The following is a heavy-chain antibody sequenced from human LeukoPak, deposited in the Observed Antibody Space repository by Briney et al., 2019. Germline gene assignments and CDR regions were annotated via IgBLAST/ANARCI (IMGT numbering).Heavy chain of an antibody. Sequence: GGSLRLSCAASGFTFSSYAMSWVRQAPGKTLEWVSAISNSGGSTYYADSVMGRFTISRDNDKNTLYLQMNSLRAEDTAVYYCTPYCRGGSCYFPNFDYWGQGTLVTVSS. J-gene: IGHJ4*02. CDR2: ISNSGGST. CDR1: GFTFSSYA. CDR3: TPYCRGGSCYFPNFDY. V-gene: IGHV3-23*01. D-gene: IGHD2-15*01.